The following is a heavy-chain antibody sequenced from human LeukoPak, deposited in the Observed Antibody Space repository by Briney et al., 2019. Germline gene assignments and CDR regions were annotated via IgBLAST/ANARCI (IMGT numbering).Heavy chain of an antibody. CDR1: GFTFSSYG. Sequence: GGSLRLSCAASGFTFSSYGMHWVRQAPGKGLEWVAFIRYDGSNKFYADSVRGRFTISRDNSKNTLYLQMNSLRAEGTALYYCAKAAYILTGYYHFDYWGQGTLVTVSS. J-gene: IGHJ4*02. CDR3: AKAAYILTGYYHFDY. V-gene: IGHV3-30*02. CDR2: IRYDGSNK. D-gene: IGHD3-9*01.